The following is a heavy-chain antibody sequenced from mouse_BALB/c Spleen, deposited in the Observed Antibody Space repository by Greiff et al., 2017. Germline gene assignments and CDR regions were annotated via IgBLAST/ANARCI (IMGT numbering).Heavy chain of an antibody. CDR3: ARTALYYGSPFYAMDY. Sequence: VQLQQSGPELVKPGASVKISCKASGYSFTGYFMNWVKQSHGKSLEWIGRINPYNGDTFYNQKFKGKATLTVDKSSSTAHMELLSLTSEDSALYYCARTALYYGSPFYAMDYWGQGTSVTVSS. CDR1: GYSFTGYF. D-gene: IGHD1-1*01. CDR2: INPYNGDT. J-gene: IGHJ4*01. V-gene: IGHV1-37*01.